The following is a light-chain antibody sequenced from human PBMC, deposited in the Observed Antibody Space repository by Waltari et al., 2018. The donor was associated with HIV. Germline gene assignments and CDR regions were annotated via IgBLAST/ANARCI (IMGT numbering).Light chain of an antibody. CDR2: DAI. CDR1: RSDVGGYSY. V-gene: IGLV2-14*03. J-gene: IGLJ2*01. Sequence: QSALTQPASVSGSPGQSITISCTGTRSDVGGYSYVSWYQQHPGKAPKLIIHDAINRPSGVSNRVSGSKSGDTASLTISGLQAEDEAVYFCSPHTSSSVFFGGGTRLTVL. CDR3: SPHTSSSVF.